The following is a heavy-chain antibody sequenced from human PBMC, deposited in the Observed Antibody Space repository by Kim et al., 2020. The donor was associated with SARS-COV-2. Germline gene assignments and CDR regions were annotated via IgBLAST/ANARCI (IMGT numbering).Heavy chain of an antibody. CDR2: IYSGGST. J-gene: IGHJ5*02. CDR3: ARVVVPAAMAVGWFDP. CDR1: GFTVSSNY. Sequence: GGSLRLSCAASGFTVSSNYMSWVRQAPGKGLEWVSVIYSGGSTYYADSVKGRFTISRHNSKNTLYLQMNSLRAEDTAVYYCARVVVPAAMAVGWFDPWGQGTLVTVSS. D-gene: IGHD2-2*01. V-gene: IGHV3-53*04.